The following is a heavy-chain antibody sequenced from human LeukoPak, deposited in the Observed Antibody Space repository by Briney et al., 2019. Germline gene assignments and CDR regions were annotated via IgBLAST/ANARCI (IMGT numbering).Heavy chain of an antibody. CDR2: ISYSSSTL. CDR3: AKDRCSNGIGCLYYYMDV. CDR1: GFTFSSYS. Sequence: GGSLRLSCAASGFTFSSYSMNRVRQAPGKGLEWVSYISYSSSTLYYADSVKGRFTISRDNAKNTLYLQMNSLRAEDTAVYYCAKDRCSNGIGCLYYYMDVWGKGTTVTISS. J-gene: IGHJ6*03. V-gene: IGHV3-48*01. D-gene: IGHD2-8*01.